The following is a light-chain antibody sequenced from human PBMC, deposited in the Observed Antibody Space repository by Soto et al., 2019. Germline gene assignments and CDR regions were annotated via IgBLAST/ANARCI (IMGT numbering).Light chain of an antibody. Sequence: IVLTQSPGTLSLSPGERASLSCRASQSVSSSYLAWYQQKPGQAPRLLIYGASSRATGISDRFSGSGSGTDFTLSINRLEPEDFAVYYCQQYGTSPGTLGQGTKVDIK. V-gene: IGKV3-20*01. J-gene: IGKJ1*01. CDR3: QQYGTSPGT. CDR1: QSVSSSY. CDR2: GAS.